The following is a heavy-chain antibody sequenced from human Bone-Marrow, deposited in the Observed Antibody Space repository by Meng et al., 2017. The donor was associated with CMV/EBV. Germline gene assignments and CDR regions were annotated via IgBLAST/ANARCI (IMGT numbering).Heavy chain of an antibody. CDR2: IWYDGRNK. V-gene: IGHV3-33*06. CDR1: GFSVPNSG. Sequence: ASGFSVPNSGLHWVRQAPGRGLGWVAIIWYDGRNKYYGASVRGRFTISRDNSQRTVDLQMNSLRAEDTAVYYCAKPGGSSGYPPDYWGQGILVTVSS. CDR3: AKPGGSSGYPPDY. J-gene: IGHJ4*02. D-gene: IGHD3-22*01.